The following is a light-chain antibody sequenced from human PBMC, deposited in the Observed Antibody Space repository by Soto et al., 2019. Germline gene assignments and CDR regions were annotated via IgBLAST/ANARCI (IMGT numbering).Light chain of an antibody. CDR3: ATWDDSLNGVV. CDR1: SSNIGSNT. V-gene: IGLV1-44*01. J-gene: IGLJ2*01. CDR2: NSN. Sequence: QAVVTQPPSASGTPGQRVTISCSGSSSNIGSNTVNWYQQLPGTAPKLLIYNSNQRPSGVPDRFSGSKSGTSASLAISGLQSEDEADYYCATWDDSLNGVVFGGGTKLTVL.